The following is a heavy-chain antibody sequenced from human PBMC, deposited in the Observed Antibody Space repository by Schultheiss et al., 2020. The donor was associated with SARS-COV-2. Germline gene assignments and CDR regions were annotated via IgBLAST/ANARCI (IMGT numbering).Heavy chain of an antibody. J-gene: IGHJ6*02. V-gene: IGHV4-34*01. D-gene: IGHD4-17*01. CDR2: INHSGST. CDR1: GGSFSGYY. CDR3: ARDGDYYHGLDV. Sequence: SETLSLTCAVYGGSFSGYYWSWIRQPPGKGLEWIGEINHSGSTNYNPSLKSRVTISVDTSKNQFSLNLNSVTAADTAVYYCARDGDYYHGLDVWGQGTTVTVSS.